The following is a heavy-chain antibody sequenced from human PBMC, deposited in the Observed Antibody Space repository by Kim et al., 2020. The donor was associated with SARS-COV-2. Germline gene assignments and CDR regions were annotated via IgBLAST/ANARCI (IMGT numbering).Heavy chain of an antibody. V-gene: IGHV4-34*01. CDR3: ARHPAFYDYYGMDV. CDR1: GGSFSGYY. CDR2: INHSGST. D-gene: IGHD2-2*01. Sequence: SETLSLTCAVYGGSFSGYYWSCIRQPPGKGLEWIGEINHSGSTNYNPSLKSRVTISVDTSKNQFSLKLSSVTAADTAVYYCARHPAFYDYYGMDVWGQGTTVTVSS. J-gene: IGHJ6*02.